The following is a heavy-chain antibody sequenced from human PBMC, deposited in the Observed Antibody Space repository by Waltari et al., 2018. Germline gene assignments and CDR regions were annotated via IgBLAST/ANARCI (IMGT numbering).Heavy chain of an antibody. CDR1: GFTFSSYA. J-gene: IGHJ4*02. CDR3: AKAPNTYYYDSSGTDY. Sequence: EVQLLESGGGLVQPGGSLRLSCAASGFTFSSYAMSWVRQAPGKGLEWVSAISGSGGRTYYADSVKGRFTISRDNSKNTLYLQMNSLRAEDTAVYYCAKAPNTYYYDSSGTDYWGQGTLVTVSS. CDR2: ISGSGGRT. V-gene: IGHV3-23*01. D-gene: IGHD3-22*01.